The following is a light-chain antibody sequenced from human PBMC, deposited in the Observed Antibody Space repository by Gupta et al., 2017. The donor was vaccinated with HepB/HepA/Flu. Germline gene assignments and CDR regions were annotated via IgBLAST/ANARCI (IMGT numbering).Light chain of an antibody. CDR1: QNIINW. J-gene: IGKJ1*01. CDR3: QRDYTTRT. Sequence: DMQMTQSPSTLSASVGDRVTSTCRTSQNIINWLAWYQQKPGEAPKVLIYKASKGGSGVPSRFSGSGSGTEFTLTSSRRQTDDSANYYDQRDYTTRTFGQGTKVEVK. V-gene: IGKV1-5*03. CDR2: KAS.